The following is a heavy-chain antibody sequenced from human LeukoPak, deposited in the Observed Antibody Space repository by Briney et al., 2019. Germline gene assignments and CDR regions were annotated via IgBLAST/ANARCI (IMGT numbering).Heavy chain of an antibody. CDR3: ARSRGPFYDILTGYPWYFDY. Sequence: GGSLRLSCAASGFTFSSYSMNWVRQAPGKGLEWVSSISSSSSHIYYADSVKGGFTISRDNAENSLYLQMNSLRAEDTAVYYCARSRGPFYDILTGYPWYFDYWGQGTLVTVSS. D-gene: IGHD3-9*01. J-gene: IGHJ4*02. CDR1: GFTFSSYS. CDR2: ISSSSSHI. V-gene: IGHV3-21*01.